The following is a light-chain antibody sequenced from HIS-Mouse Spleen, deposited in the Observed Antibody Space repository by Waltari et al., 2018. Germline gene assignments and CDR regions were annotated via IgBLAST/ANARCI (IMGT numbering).Light chain of an antibody. CDR3: YSTDSSGNHRV. Sequence: SYELTQPPSVSVSPGQTARITCSGDALPKKYAYWYQQKSGQAPVLVIYEDSKRPPGIHARFSGSSSGTMATLTISGAQVEDEADYYCYSTDSSGNHRVFGGGTKLTVL. J-gene: IGLJ2*01. CDR1: ALPKKY. CDR2: EDS. V-gene: IGLV3-10*01.